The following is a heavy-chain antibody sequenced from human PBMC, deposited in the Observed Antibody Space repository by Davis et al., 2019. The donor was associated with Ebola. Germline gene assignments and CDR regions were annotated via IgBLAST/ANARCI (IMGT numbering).Heavy chain of an antibody. Sequence: SETLSLTCTVSRGSISIYSWSWIRQPPGKGLEWIAYFYNSGKMNYNPSLRSRLTMSVDTSKNQLSLYLSSVTAADTAVYYCAGAYSGWSVDLWGRGTLVTVSS. CDR2: FYNSGKM. J-gene: IGHJ2*01. D-gene: IGHD6-19*01. CDR1: RGSISIYS. CDR3: AGAYSGWSVDL. V-gene: IGHV4-59*01.